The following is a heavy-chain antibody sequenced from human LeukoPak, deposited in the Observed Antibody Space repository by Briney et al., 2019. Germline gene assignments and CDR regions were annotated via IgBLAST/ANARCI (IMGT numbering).Heavy chain of an antibody. Sequence: GRSLRLSCAASGFTFSSYGVHWVRQAPGKGLEWVAVIWYDGSNKYCADSVKGRFTISRDNSKNTLYLQMNSLRADDTAVYYCARATSTSSHDYYYYGMDVWGQGTTVTVSS. CDR1: GFTFSSYG. J-gene: IGHJ6*02. CDR3: ARATSTSSHDYYYYGMDV. CDR2: IWYDGSNK. D-gene: IGHD2-2*01. V-gene: IGHV3-33*01.